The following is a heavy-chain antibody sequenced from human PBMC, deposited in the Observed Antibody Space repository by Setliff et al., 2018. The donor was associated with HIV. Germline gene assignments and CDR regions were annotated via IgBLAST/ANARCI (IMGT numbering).Heavy chain of an antibody. CDR3: ARALGYCSSTSCYAEYFDY. V-gene: IGHV5-51*01. CDR2: IYPGDSDT. Sequence: GESLKISCKGSGYSFTTYWIGWVRQMPEKGLEWMGIIYPGDSDTRYSPSFEGQVTISADKSISTAYLQWRSLKASDTAMYYCARALGYCSSTSCYAEYFDYWGQGTLVTVSS. J-gene: IGHJ4*02. D-gene: IGHD2-2*01. CDR1: GYSFTTYW.